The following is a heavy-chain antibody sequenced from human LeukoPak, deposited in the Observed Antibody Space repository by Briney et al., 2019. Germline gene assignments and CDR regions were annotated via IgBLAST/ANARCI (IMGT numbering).Heavy chain of an antibody. J-gene: IGHJ4*02. Sequence: PSETLSLTCAVYGGSFSGYYWSWIRQPPGKGLEWIGEINHSGSTNYNPSLKSRVTISVDTSKNQFSLKLSSVTAADTAVYYCARDTLVGATVAFDYWGQGTLVTVSS. D-gene: IGHD1-26*01. CDR3: ARDTLVGATVAFDY. CDR1: GGSFSGYY. V-gene: IGHV4-34*01. CDR2: INHSGST.